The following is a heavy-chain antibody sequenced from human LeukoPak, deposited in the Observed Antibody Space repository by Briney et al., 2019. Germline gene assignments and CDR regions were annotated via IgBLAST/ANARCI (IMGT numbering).Heavy chain of an antibody. CDR3: AGGYCSSTSCYVSDY. CDR2: IIPIFGTA. V-gene: IGHV1-69*06. J-gene: IGHJ4*02. Sequence: GASVKVSCKASGGTFSSYAINWVRQAPGQGLEWMRGIIPIFGTANYAQKFQGRVTITADKSTSTAYMELSSLRSEDTAVYYCAGGYCSSTSCYVSDYWGQGTLVTVSS. D-gene: IGHD2-2*01. CDR1: GGTFSSYA.